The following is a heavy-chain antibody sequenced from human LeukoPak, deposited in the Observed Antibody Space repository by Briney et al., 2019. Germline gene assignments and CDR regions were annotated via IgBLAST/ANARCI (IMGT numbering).Heavy chain of an antibody. CDR1: GYTXTSYG. J-gene: IGHJ4*02. CDR3: ARGWGPMVRGVIKTYLFDY. CDR2: ISAYNGNT. V-gene: IGHV1-18*01. Sequence: ASVKVSCKASGYTXTSYGISWVRQAPGQGLEWMGWISAYNGNTNYAQKLQGRVTMTTDTSTSTAYMELRSLRSDDTAVYYCARGWGPMVRGVIKTYLFDYWGQGTLVTVSS. D-gene: IGHD3-10*01.